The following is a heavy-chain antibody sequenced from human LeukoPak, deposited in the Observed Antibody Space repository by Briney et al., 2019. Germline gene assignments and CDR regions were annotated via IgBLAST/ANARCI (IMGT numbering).Heavy chain of an antibody. Sequence: PGGSLRLSCAASGFTFSSYSMNWVRQAPGKGLEWVSTISSSSSYMYYADSVKGRFTISRDNAKNSLYLQMNSLRAEDTAAYYCARARVVPAAIPFDYWGQGTLVTVSS. CDR3: ARARVVPAAIPFDY. V-gene: IGHV3-21*01. CDR1: GFTFSSYS. D-gene: IGHD2-2*02. J-gene: IGHJ4*02. CDR2: ISSSSSYM.